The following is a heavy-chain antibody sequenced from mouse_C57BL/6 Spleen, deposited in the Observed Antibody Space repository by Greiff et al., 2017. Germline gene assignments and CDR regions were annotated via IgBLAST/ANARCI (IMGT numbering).Heavy chain of an antibody. V-gene: IGHV5-4*03. CDR3: ARGAQARYYAMDY. D-gene: IGHD3-2*02. J-gene: IGHJ4*01. CDR2: ISDGGSYT. CDR1: GFTFSSYA. Sequence: EVKLQESGGGLVKPGGSLKLSCAASGFTFSSYAMSWVRQTPEKRLEWVATISDGGSYTYYPDNVKGRFTISRDNAKNNLYLQMSHLKSEDTAMYYWARGAQARYYAMDYWGQGTSVTVSS.